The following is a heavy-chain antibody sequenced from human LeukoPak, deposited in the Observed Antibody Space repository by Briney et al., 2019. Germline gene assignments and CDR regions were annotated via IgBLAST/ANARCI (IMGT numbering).Heavy chain of an antibody. D-gene: IGHD6-13*01. CDR2: IYYSGSA. V-gene: IGHV4-61*08. CDR3: ARERIATTGTGRYFDY. Sequence: NSSETLSLTCTVSGGSISSGGYYWSWIRQPPGKGLEWIGYIYYSGSANYNPSLKSRVTISVDTSKNQFSLKVSSVTAADTAVYYCARERIATTGTGRYFDYWGQGTLVTVSS. CDR1: GGSISSGGYY. J-gene: IGHJ4*02.